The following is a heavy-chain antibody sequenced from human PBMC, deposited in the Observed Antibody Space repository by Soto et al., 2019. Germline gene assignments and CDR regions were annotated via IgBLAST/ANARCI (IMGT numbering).Heavy chain of an antibody. Sequence: QVQLQESGPGLVKPSQTLSLTCTVSGGSISSGDYYWSWIRQPPGKGLEWIGYIYYSGSTYYNPSLKSVVTTSVDTSKNQFSLKLSSVTAADTAVYYCARVPHYYDSSGLDWGQGTMVTVSS. J-gene: IGHJ3*01. CDR3: ARVPHYYDSSGLD. CDR1: GGSISSGDYY. CDR2: IYYSGST. D-gene: IGHD3-22*01. V-gene: IGHV4-30-4*01.